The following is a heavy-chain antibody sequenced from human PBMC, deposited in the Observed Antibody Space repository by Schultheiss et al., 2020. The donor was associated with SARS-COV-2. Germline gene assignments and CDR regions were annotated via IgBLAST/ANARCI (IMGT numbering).Heavy chain of an antibody. Sequence: GGSLRLSCVASGFTFSSYAMHWVRQAPGKGLEWIAFISYDGRTKYYADSVKGRFTISRDNSKNRLYLQVNGLTSEDTTVYHCARGASGWYVGDRDYGRADFGDYWGQGTLVTVSS. CDR3: ARGASGWYVGDRDYGRADFGDY. J-gene: IGHJ4*02. CDR1: GFTFSSYA. D-gene: IGHD6-19*01. CDR2: ISYDGRTK. V-gene: IGHV3-30*01.